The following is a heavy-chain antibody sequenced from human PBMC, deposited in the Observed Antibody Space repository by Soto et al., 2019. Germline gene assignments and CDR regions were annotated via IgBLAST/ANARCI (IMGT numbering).Heavy chain of an antibody. V-gene: IGHV1-8*01. CDR3: SRRKRRYRELCY. D-gene: IGHD1-7*01. CDR2: MNPNSGNT. J-gene: IGHJ4*02. Sequence: VQLVQSGAEVKKPGASVKVSCKAYGYTFTSYDINWVRQATGQGLEWMGWMNPNSGNTGYAQKFQGRVTMTRNTTKRTADMELSSLRSEDTAVYCCSRRKRRYRELCYWGQGTLVTGSS. CDR1: GYTFTSYD.